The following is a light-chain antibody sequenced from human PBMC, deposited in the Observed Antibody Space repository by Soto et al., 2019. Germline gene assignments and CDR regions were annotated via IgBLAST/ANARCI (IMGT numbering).Light chain of an antibody. V-gene: IGKV1-5*03. Sequence: DIQMTQSPSTLSASVGDRVTITCRASQSISSWLAWYQQKPGKAPKLLIYKASSLESGVPSRFSGSGAGTEFTFTISRLQPDDFATYYGQQYSSYPLTFGGGNKVEIK. J-gene: IGKJ4*01. CDR1: QSISSW. CDR3: QQYSSYPLT. CDR2: KAS.